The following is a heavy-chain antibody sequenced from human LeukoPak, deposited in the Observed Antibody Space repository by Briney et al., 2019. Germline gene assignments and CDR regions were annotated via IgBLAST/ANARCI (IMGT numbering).Heavy chain of an antibody. D-gene: IGHD3-22*01. CDR2: IIPIFGTA. CDR1: GYTFTSYA. V-gene: IGHV1-69*13. J-gene: IGHJ4*02. CDR3: ARGEYYYDSSGYYRTTFDY. Sequence: SVKVSCKASGYTFTSYAISWVRQAPGQGLEWMGGIIPIFGTANYAQKFQGRVTITADESTSTAYMELSSLRSEDTAVYYCARGEYYYDSSGYYRTTFDYWGQGTLVTVSS.